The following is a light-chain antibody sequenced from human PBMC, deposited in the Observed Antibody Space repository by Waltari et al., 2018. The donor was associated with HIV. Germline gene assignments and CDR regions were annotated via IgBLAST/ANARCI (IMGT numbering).Light chain of an antibody. J-gene: IGLJ2*01. CDR3: QTWDSSTVV. Sequence: SYELTQPPSVSVSPGQTASITCSGDNVGDKFVCWYQQKSGQSPVFVIYKDNKRPSGIPERCSGSNSGKTATLTISGTQAMDESDFYCQTWDSSTVVFGGGTKLTVL. CDR2: KDN. V-gene: IGLV3-1*01. CDR1: NVGDKF.